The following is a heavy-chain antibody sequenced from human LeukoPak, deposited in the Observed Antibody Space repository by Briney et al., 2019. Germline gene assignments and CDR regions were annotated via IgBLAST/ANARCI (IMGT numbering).Heavy chain of an antibody. Sequence: PGGSLRLSCAASGFSVSSNYVNWVRQAPGKGLEWVSAIYRGGSTYYADSVRGRFTISRDSSKNTLYLQMNSLRDEDTAVYYCARGSYGSGNHYIGDAFDLWGQGTMVTVSS. D-gene: IGHD3-10*01. J-gene: IGHJ3*01. CDR1: GFSVSSNY. CDR2: IYRGGST. CDR3: ARGSYGSGNHYIGDAFDL. V-gene: IGHV3-53*01.